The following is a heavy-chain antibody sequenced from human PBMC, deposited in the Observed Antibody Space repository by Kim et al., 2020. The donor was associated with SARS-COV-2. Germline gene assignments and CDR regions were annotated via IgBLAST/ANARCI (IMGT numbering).Heavy chain of an antibody. CDR1: GFIFSDYW. CDR3: ARVLASSGWYLCYVMDV. V-gene: IGHV3-74*03. J-gene: IGHJ6*02. D-gene: IGHD6-19*01. CDR2: INSDGRST. Sequence: GGSLRLSCGTSGFIFSDYWMHWVRQAPGKGLVWVSRINSDGRSTTYADSVKGRFIISRDNAKNTLYLQMNSLRAEDTAIYYCARVLASSGWYLCYVMDVWGQGTTVTVSS.